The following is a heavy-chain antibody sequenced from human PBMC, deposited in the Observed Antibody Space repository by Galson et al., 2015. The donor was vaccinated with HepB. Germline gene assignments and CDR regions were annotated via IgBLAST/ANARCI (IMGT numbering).Heavy chain of an antibody. V-gene: IGHV3-33*08. CDR2: IGYDGSYK. Sequence: SLRLSCAASGFTFSRSGMHWVRQAPGKGLEWVAVIGYDGSYKDYADSVKGRFTVSRDNSKDTLYLQMNSLRVEDTAVFYCARSPSVTTADYWYFDLWGRGTLVTVSS. D-gene: IGHD4-17*01. CDR1: GFTFSRSG. CDR3: ARSPSVTTADYWYFDL. J-gene: IGHJ2*01.